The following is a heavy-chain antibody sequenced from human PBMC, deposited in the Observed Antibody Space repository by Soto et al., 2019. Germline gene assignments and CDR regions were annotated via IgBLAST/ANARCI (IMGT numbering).Heavy chain of an antibody. D-gene: IGHD4-4*01. J-gene: IGHJ4*02. Sequence: VASVKVSCKASGFTFTSSAVQWVRQARGQRLEWIGWIVVGSGNTNYAQKFQERVTITRDMSTSTAYMELSSLRSEDTAVYYCAAGRTYSHSVYWGQGTLVTVSS. CDR3: AAGRTYSHSVY. CDR2: IVVGSGNT. V-gene: IGHV1-58*01. CDR1: GFTFTSSA.